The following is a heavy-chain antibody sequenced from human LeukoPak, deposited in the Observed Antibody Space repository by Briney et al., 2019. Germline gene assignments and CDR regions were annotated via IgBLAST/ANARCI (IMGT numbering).Heavy chain of an antibody. CDR1: GYTFTSYG. V-gene: IGHV1-18*01. Sequence: GASVKVSCKASGYTFTSYGISWVRQAPGQGLEWMGWISAYNGNTNYAQKLQGRVTMTTDTSTSTAYMELRGLRSDDAAVYYCARGGYYYDSSGYYYSRWFDPWGQGTLVTVSS. CDR3: ARGGYYYDSSGYYYSRWFDP. CDR2: ISAYNGNT. D-gene: IGHD3-22*01. J-gene: IGHJ5*02.